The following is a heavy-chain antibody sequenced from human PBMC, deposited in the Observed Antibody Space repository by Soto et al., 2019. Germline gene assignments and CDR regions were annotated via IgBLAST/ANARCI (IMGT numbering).Heavy chain of an antibody. CDR3: ARGQDCNHQYYYFDY. D-gene: IGHD2-21*02. V-gene: IGHV4-34*01. J-gene: IGHJ4*02. CDR2: INHSGST. Sequence: TSETLSLTCAVYGGSFSGYYWSWIRQPPGKGLEWIGEINHSGSTDYNPSLKSRVTISVDTSKNQFSLKLSSVTAADTAVYYCARGQDCNHQYYYFDYWGQGTLVTVSA. CDR1: GGSFSGYY.